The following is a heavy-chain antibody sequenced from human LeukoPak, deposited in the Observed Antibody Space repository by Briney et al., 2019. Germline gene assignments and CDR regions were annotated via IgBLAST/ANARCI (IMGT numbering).Heavy chain of an antibody. CDR1: GFTFSSYW. D-gene: IGHD2-15*01. Sequence: GGSLRLSCAASGFTFSSYWMHWVRQAPGKGLVLVSHINSDGSTTTYADSVKGRFTISRDNAKNTLYLQMNSLRAEDTAVYYCAKDDSDIVVVVAAFDIWGQGTMVTVSS. V-gene: IGHV3-74*01. CDR3: AKDDSDIVVVVAAFDI. CDR2: INSDGSTT. J-gene: IGHJ3*02.